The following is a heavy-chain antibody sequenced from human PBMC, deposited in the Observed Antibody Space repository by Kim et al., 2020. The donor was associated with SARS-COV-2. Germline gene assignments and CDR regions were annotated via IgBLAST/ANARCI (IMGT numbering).Heavy chain of an antibody. CDR2: ISSSSSYI. J-gene: IGHJ4*02. CDR1: GFTFSSYS. D-gene: IGHD3-9*01. V-gene: IGHV3-21*01. Sequence: GGSLRLSCAASGFTFSSYSMNWVRQAPGKGLEWVSSISSSSSYIYYADSVKGRFTISRDNAKNSLYLQMNSLRAEDTAVYYCARDAVGGRILTGYYKGDYWGQGTLVTVSS. CDR3: ARDAVGGRILTGYYKGDY.